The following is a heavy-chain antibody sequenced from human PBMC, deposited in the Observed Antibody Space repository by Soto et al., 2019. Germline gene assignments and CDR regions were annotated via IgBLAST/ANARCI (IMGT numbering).Heavy chain of an antibody. J-gene: IGHJ5*02. D-gene: IGHD6-13*01. CDR3: ARKIAAAGNSNWFDP. CDR1: GGSFSGYY. CDR2: INHSGST. Sequence: SETLSLTCAVYGGSFSGYYWSWIRQPPGKGLEWIGEINHSGSTNYNPSLKSRVTISVDTSKNQFSLKLSSVTAADTAVYYCARKIAAAGNSNWFDPWGQGTLVTVSS. V-gene: IGHV4-34*01.